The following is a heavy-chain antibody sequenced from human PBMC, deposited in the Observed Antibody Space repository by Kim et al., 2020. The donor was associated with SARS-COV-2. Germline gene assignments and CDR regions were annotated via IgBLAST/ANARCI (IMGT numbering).Heavy chain of an antibody. CDR3: ARGKLRAKGLGY. CDR1: GGSFSGYY. J-gene: IGHJ4*02. Sequence: SETLSLTCAVYGGSFSGYYWSWIRQPPGKGLEWIGEINHSGSTNYNPSLKSRVTISVDTSKNQFSLKLSSVTAADTAVYYCARGKLRAKGLGYWGQGTLVTVSS. V-gene: IGHV4-34*01. D-gene: IGHD2-15*01. CDR2: INHSGST.